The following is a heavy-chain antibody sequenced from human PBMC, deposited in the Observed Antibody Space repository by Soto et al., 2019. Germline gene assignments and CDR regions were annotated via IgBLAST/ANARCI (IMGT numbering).Heavy chain of an antibody. CDR1: GFTFSSYA. CDR2: ISDSGGST. V-gene: IGHV3-23*01. J-gene: IGHJ5*02. D-gene: IGHD4-4*01. Sequence: SLKLSCAASGFTFSSYAMSWVRHAPRKGQEWISAISDSGGSTYYADSVKGQFTISRDNSKNTLYLQMNSLRAEDTAVYYCAKDYSTVNYDWFAPWGQGTLVIVSS. CDR3: AKDYSTVNYDWFAP.